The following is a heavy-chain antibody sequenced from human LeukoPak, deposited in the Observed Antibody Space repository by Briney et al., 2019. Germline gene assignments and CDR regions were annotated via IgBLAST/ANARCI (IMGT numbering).Heavy chain of an antibody. D-gene: IGHD3-22*01. CDR1: GFTFSSYS. Sequence: GGSLRLSCAASGFTFSSYSMNWVRQAPGKGLEWVPYISSSSTTIYYADSVKGRFTMSRDNAKNSLYLQMNSLRAEDTAVYYCARAIVDYYDRSGYFDYWGQGTLVTVSS. J-gene: IGHJ4*02. CDR2: ISSSSTTI. CDR3: ARAIVDYYDRSGYFDY. V-gene: IGHV3-48*01.